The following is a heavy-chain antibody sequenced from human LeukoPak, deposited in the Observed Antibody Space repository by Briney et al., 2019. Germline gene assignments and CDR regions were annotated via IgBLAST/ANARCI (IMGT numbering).Heavy chain of an antibody. CDR1: GFTFSSYS. D-gene: IGHD1-20*01. Sequence: GGSLRLSCAASGFTFSSYSMNWVREARGKGLECVSVIYSGGSTYYADSVKGRFTISRDNSKNTLYLQMNSLRAEDTAVYYCAREGITGTTEGYYYYYGMDVWGQGTTVTVSS. J-gene: IGHJ6*02. CDR3: AREGITGTTEGYYYYYGMDV. V-gene: IGHV3-53*01. CDR2: IYSGGST.